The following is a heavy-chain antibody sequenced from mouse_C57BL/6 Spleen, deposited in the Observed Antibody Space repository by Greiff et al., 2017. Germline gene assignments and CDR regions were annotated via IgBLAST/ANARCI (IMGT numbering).Heavy chain of an antibody. D-gene: IGHD2-4*01. Sequence: QVQLKQPGAELVKPGASVKLSCKASGYTFTSYWMHWVKQRPGQGLEWIGMIHPNSGSTNYNQKFKSKATLTVDKSSSTAYMQLSSLTSEDSAVYYCARPIYYDYDPYYYAMDYWGQGTSVTVSS. CDR3: ARPIYYDYDPYYYAMDY. CDR2: IHPNSGST. V-gene: IGHV1-64*01. J-gene: IGHJ4*01. CDR1: GYTFTSYW.